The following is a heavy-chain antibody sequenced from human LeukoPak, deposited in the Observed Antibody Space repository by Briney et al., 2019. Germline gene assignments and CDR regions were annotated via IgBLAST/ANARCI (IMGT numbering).Heavy chain of an antibody. CDR3: ARGGRGYYDSSGYSNNWFDP. Sequence: SETLSLTCAVSGGSFSGYYWSWIREPPGKGLEWIGEINHSGSTNYNPSLKSRVTISVDTSKNQFSLKLSSVTAADTAVYYCARGGRGYYDSSGYSNNWFDPWGQGTLVTVSS. J-gene: IGHJ5*02. CDR2: INHSGST. CDR1: GGSFSGYY. D-gene: IGHD3-22*01. V-gene: IGHV4-34*01.